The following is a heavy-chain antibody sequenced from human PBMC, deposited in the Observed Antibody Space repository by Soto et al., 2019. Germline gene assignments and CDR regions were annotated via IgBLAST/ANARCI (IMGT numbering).Heavy chain of an antibody. CDR1: GFTFSSYS. J-gene: IGHJ4*02. CDR3: ARPRSRALPGEFAY. D-gene: IGHD7-27*01. V-gene: IGHV3-48*02. Sequence: GGSLRLSCAASGFTFSSYSMNWVRQAPGKGLEWVSYISTSSSTIYYADSVKGRFPISRDNAQNSLYLQMNSLRDEDTAVYYCARPRSRALPGEFAYWGQGTLVTVSS. CDR2: ISTSSSTI.